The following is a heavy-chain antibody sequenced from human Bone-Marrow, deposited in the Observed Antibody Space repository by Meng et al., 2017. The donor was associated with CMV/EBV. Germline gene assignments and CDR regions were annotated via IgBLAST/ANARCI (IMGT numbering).Heavy chain of an antibody. CDR1: GFTFSSYS. CDR2: ISSSSSYI. J-gene: IGHJ6*01. CDR3: ARGGAVAGTWGEDYYYYGMDV. V-gene: IGHV3-21*01. Sequence: GGSLRLSCAAFGFTFSSYSMNWVRQAPGKGLEWVSSISSSSSYIYYADSVKGRFTISRDNAKNSLYLQMNSLRAEDTAVYYCARGGAVAGTWGEDYYYYGMDVWGQGPTVTLYS. D-gene: IGHD6-19*01.